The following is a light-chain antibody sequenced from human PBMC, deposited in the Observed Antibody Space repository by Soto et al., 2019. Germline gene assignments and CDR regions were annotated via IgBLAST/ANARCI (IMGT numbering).Light chain of an antibody. CDR1: SGSIASNY. J-gene: IGLJ3*02. CDR3: QSYDSSNPLV. CDR2: EDN. Sequence: NFMLTQPHSVSECPGKTVTISCTRSSGSIASNYVQWYQQRPGSAPTTVIYEDNQRPSGVPDRFSGSIDSSSNSASLTISGLKTEDEADYYCQSYDSSNPLVFGGGTKVTVL. V-gene: IGLV6-57*03.